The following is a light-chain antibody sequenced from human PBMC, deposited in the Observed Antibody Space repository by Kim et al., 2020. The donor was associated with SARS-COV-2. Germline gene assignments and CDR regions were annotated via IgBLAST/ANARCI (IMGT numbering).Light chain of an antibody. CDR2: DSH. V-gene: IGLV1-51*01. CDR1: ISNIGNND. CDR3: GTWDIALSGEV. J-gene: IGLJ6*01. Sequence: QSVLTQPPSVSAAPGQRVIISCSGTISNIGNNDVAWYQKLPGAAPQLIIFDSHKRPSGIPVRFSGSKSGTSATLGIAGLQTGDEADYYCGTWDIALSGEVFGRGTKVTVL.